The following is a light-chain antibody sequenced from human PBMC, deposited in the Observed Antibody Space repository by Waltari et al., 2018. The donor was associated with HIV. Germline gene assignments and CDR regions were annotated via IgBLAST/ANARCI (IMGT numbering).Light chain of an antibody. CDR1: GGEGGAYNF. CDR3: SSYTTFNTII. Sequence: QSALTQPASVSGSPGQSINIYCAGTGGEGGAYNFFAWYQKLHGTVPKLIIYDVASRPSGVSDRFSVSKSGNTAALTISGLQAEDAGDYYCSSYTTFNTIIFGGWTKLTVL. CDR2: DVA. V-gene: IGLV2-14*03. J-gene: IGLJ2*01.